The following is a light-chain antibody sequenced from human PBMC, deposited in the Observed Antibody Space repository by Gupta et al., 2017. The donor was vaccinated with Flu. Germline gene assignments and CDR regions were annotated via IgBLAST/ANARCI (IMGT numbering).Light chain of an antibody. Sequence: EIMMTQSPATLSVSPGGRVTLSCRASQSVRTNLAWYQQKPGQAPRLLIYGASTRATGIPNRFSGGGSGTDFTLTISSLESEDFAVYYCQQYDDWPPWTFGQGTKVDIK. V-gene: IGKV3-15*01. CDR3: QQYDDWPPWT. CDR1: QSVRTN. J-gene: IGKJ1*01. CDR2: GAS.